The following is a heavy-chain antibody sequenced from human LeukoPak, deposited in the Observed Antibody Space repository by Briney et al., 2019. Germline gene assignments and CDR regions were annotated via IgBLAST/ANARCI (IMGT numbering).Heavy chain of an antibody. D-gene: IGHD6-25*01. J-gene: IGHJ4*02. CDR3: AKDSVAAAGFYHDS. Sequence: GGSLRLSCAASGFTFSDYAMTWVRQAPGKGLEWVSSISAGGTNTYRSASATGRFTISRDNSENTLYLQMNNLRAEDTAIYYCAKDSVAAAGFYHDSWGQGTLVTVSS. V-gene: IGHV3-23*01. CDR2: ISAGGTNT. CDR1: GFTFSDYA.